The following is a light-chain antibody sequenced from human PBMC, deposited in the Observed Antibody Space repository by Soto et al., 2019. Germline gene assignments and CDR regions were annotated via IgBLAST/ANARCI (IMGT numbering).Light chain of an antibody. CDR3: MQSTQLPPT. CDR1: QSVLYIPTNKNY. J-gene: IGKJ5*01. V-gene: IGKV4-1*01. CDR2: EVS. Sequence: DILMTQSPDSLAVSLGERATINCKSSQSVLYIPTNKNYLAWYLQKPGQSPQLLIYEVSTRVSGVPDRFSGSGSGTDFTLEISRVETDDVGIYYCMQSTQLPPTFGQGTRLGIE.